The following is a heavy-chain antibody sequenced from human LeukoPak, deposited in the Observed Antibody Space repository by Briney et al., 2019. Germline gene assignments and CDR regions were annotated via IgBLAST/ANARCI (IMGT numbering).Heavy chain of an antibody. CDR1: GFTFDDYA. Sequence: PGGSLRLSCAASGFTFDDYAMHWVRQVPGKGLEWVSGISWNSGSIGYADSVKGRFTISRDNAKNSLYLQMNSLRAEDTALYYCAKDASGDFWSGYKWSLHWGQGTLVTVSS. CDR2: ISWNSGSI. CDR3: AKDASGDFWSGYKWSLH. V-gene: IGHV3-9*01. D-gene: IGHD3-3*01. J-gene: IGHJ4*02.